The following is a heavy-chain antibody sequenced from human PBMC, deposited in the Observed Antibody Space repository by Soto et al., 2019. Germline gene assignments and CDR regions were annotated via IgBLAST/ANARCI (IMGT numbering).Heavy chain of an antibody. CDR2: INHSGTT. D-gene: IGHD3-22*01. V-gene: IGHV4-34*01. J-gene: IGHJ4*02. CDR3: ARHDKIIVVTGQIYFDF. Sequence: SETLSLTCAVYGGSFSGYYWTWIRQPPGTGLEWIGEINHSGTTYYNPSLKSRVSISVDTSENQFSLKLTSVTAADTAVYYCARHDKIIVVTGQIYFDFWGQGSLVTVSS. CDR1: GGSFSGYY.